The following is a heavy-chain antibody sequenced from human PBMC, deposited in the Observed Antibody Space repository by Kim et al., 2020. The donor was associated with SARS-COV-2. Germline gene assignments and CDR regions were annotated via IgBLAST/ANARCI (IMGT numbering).Heavy chain of an antibody. Sequence: APGFTGRFVLALDTSVRTAYLQIRSLKAEDTAVYYCARVSAAAGIGFDYWGQGTLVTVSS. CDR3: ARVSAAAGIGFDY. V-gene: IGHV7-4-1*02. J-gene: IGHJ4*02. D-gene: IGHD6-13*01.